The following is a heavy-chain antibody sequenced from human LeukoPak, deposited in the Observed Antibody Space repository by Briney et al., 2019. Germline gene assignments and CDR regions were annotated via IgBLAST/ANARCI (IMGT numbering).Heavy chain of an antibody. CDR3: ARSIGLTGGGVDV. Sequence: PGGSLRLSCAASGFTVSSNYMSWVRQAPGKGLEWVSYITSGGSTIHHADSVKGRFTISRDNAKKTLYLQMNSLRAEDTAVYYCARSIGLTGGGVDVWGQGTTVTVSS. CDR2: ITSGGSTI. D-gene: IGHD3-9*01. V-gene: IGHV3-11*01. J-gene: IGHJ6*02. CDR1: GFTVSSNY.